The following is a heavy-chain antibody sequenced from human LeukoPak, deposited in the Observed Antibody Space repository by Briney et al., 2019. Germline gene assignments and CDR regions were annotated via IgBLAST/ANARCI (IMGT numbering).Heavy chain of an antibody. V-gene: IGHV1-18*01. D-gene: IGHD2-8*01. CDR1: GYTFTSYG. CDR3: ARVGVGYCTNGVCPDY. Sequence: ASVKVSCKASGYTFTSYGISWVRQAPGQGLEWMGWISVYSGNTNYAQKLQGRVTMTTDTSTSTAYMELRSLRSDDTAVYYCARVGVGYCTNGVCPDYWGQGTLVTVSS. J-gene: IGHJ4*02. CDR2: ISVYSGNT.